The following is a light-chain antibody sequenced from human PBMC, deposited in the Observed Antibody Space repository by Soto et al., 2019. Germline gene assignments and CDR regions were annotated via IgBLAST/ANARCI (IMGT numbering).Light chain of an antibody. Sequence: QSALTQPASVSGSPGQSITISCTGTSSDVGGYNYVSWYQHHPGKAPKLMIYDVSNRPSGVSNRFAGSKSGNPASLTISGLQAEDAADYYCSSYTSSSTVVFGGGTKLTVL. J-gene: IGLJ2*01. CDR1: SSDVGGYNY. CDR3: SSYTSSSTVV. V-gene: IGLV2-14*03. CDR2: DVS.